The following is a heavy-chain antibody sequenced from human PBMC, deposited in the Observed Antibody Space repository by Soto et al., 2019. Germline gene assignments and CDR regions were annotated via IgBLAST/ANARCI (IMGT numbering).Heavy chain of an antibody. D-gene: IGHD6-19*01. V-gene: IGHV3-30*04. CDR2: IAFDGSYK. Sequence: QVQLVESGGGVVQPGRSLRLSCAASGFTFSSHYMHWVRQAPGKGLEWVAVIAFDGSYKYYADSVKGRFTISRDNSKNTLYLQMNSLRAEDTAVYYCARGASIVVAGTSFDYWGQGTLVTVSS. J-gene: IGHJ4*02. CDR3: ARGASIVVAGTSFDY. CDR1: GFTFSSHY.